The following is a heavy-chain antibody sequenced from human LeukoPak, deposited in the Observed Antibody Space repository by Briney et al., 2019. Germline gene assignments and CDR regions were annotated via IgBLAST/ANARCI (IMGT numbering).Heavy chain of an antibody. CDR2: FDPEDGET. D-gene: IGHD2-2*01. J-gene: IGHJ4*02. Sequence: GASVKGSCKVSGYTLTELSMHWVRQAPGKGLEWMGGFDPEDGETIYAQKFQGRVTMTEDTSTDTAYMELSSLRSKDTAVYYCATLNKNNIVVVPAGVLYFDYWGQGTLVTVSS. CDR3: ATLNKNNIVVVPAGVLYFDY. CDR1: GYTLTELS. V-gene: IGHV1-24*01.